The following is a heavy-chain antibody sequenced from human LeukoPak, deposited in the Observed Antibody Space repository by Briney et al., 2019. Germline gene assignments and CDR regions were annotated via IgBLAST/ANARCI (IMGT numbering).Heavy chain of an antibody. Sequence: SETLSLTCTVSGGSISSHYWSWVRPPPGEGLGGVGYILYSGSRNYNPSLKRRVTISVDTSKNQFSLKLSSVTAADTAVYYCARGPIAARAFYYYYMDVWGKGTTVTVSS. CDR1: GGSISSHY. CDR2: ILYSGSR. J-gene: IGHJ6*03. V-gene: IGHV4-59*11. D-gene: IGHD6-6*01. CDR3: ARGPIAARAFYYYYMDV.